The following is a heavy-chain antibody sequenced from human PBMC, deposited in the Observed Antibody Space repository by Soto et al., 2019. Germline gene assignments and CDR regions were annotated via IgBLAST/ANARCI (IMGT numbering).Heavy chain of an antibody. V-gene: IGHV4-31*03. D-gene: IGHD3-3*01. CDR2: IYYSGST. Sequence: SETLSLTCTVSGGSISSGGYYWSWIRQHPGKGLEWIGYIYYSGSTYYNPSLKSRVTISADTSKNQFSLKLSSVTAADTAVYYCAKVSLVLRLLEWCGYYGMDVWGQGTTVTVSS. CDR3: AKVSLVLRLLEWCGYYGMDV. CDR1: GGSISSGGYY. J-gene: IGHJ6*02.